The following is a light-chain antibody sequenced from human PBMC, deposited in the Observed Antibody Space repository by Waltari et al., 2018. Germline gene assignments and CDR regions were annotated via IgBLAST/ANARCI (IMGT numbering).Light chain of an antibody. CDR1: HLGSKW. J-gene: IGLJ1*01. CDR3: QTWDSNIFV. CDR2: ADS. Sequence: SFELTQPSSVSVSPGQTASTACPGHHLGSKWTSWYQQKAGQSPVLVIYADSERPSGVPGRFSAARSGDTVTLNISGTQDLDEADYYCQTWDSNIFVFGPGTKVTVL. V-gene: IGLV3-1*01.